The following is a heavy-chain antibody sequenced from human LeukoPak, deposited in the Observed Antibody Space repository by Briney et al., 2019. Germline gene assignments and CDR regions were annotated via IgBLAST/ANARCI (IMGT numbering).Heavy chain of an antibody. CDR1: GGSISSSSYY. CDR2: IYYSGST. J-gene: IGHJ5*02. D-gene: IGHD2-2*02. CDR3: ARQRYCSSTSCYRRWFDP. V-gene: IGHV4-39*01. Sequence: SETLSLTCTVSGGSISSSSYYWGRIRQPPGKGLEWIGSIYYSGSTYYNPSLKSRVTISVDTSKNQFSLKLSSVTAADTAVYYCARQRYCSSTSCYRRWFDPWGQGTLVTVSS.